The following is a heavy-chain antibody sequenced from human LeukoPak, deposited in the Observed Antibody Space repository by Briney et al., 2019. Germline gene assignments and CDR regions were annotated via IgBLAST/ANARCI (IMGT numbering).Heavy chain of an antibody. CDR1: GGSFSGYY. D-gene: IGHD2-2*01. Sequence: LSLTCAVYGGSFSGYYWSWIRQAPGKGLEWVSYISSSSSYTNYADSVKGRFTISRDNAKNSLYLQMNSLRAEDTAVYYCARAAGYCSSTSCYGHFDYWGQGTLVTVSS. CDR2: ISSSSSYT. CDR3: ARAAGYCSSTSCYGHFDY. J-gene: IGHJ4*02. V-gene: IGHV3-11*06.